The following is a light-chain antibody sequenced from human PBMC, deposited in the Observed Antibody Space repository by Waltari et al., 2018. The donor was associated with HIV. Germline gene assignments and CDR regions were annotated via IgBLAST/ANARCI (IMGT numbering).Light chain of an antibody. CDR3: QQSNIIPGT. CDR1: QNIGTY. V-gene: IGKV1-39*01. CDR2: AVT. J-gene: IGKJ2*01. Sequence: DIQLTQSPSSLSALVDDRITITCRTSQNIGTYLNWYQLKPGKAPKLLMYAVTTLQSGVPSRFSGSGSGTDFTLTISGLQLEDFATYFCQQSNIIPGTFGQGTKLEIK.